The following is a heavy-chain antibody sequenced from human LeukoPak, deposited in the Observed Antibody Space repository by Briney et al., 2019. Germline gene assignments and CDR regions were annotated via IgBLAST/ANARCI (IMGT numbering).Heavy chain of an antibody. J-gene: IGHJ3*02. Sequence: GGSLRLSCAASGFTVSTNYMSWVRQAPGKGLEWVSVIYSGGNTYYADSVKGRFTISRDNSKNTVYVYMNSLRADDTAVYYCVRESGFGELFPFVFDIWGQGTMVTVSS. CDR3: VRESGFGELFPFVFDI. CDR2: IYSGGNT. D-gene: IGHD3-10*01. V-gene: IGHV3-53*01. CDR1: GFTVSTNY.